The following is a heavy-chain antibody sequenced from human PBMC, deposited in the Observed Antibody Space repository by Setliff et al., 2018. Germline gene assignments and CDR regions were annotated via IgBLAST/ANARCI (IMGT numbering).Heavy chain of an antibody. CDR3: VRSAVYCASDCYPRYFDS. V-gene: IGHV4-61*09. Sequence: SETLSLTCTVSGDSISSRPFYWGWFRQPAGKELEWIGQIYTSWSTIYNPSLKSRVTISLDMSNNEFSLRMASVTSADTAVYYCVRSAVYCASDCYPRYFDSWGQGTLVNVSS. D-gene: IGHD2-21*01. CDR2: IYTSWST. J-gene: IGHJ4*02. CDR1: GDSISSRPFY.